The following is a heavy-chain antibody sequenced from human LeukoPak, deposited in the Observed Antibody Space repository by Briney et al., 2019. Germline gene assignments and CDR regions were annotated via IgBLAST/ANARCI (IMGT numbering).Heavy chain of an antibody. D-gene: IGHD5-24*01. CDR3: ARMASYYFYMDV. CDR2: IKQDGSEK. V-gene: IGHV3-7*01. CDR1: GVTFSSYW. Sequence: PGGSLRLSCVVSGVTFSSYWMNWVRQAPGKGLEWVANIKQDGSEKYYVDSVKGRFTISRDNAKNSVYLQMNSLRAEDMAVYYCARMASYYFYMDVWGKGTTVTVSS. J-gene: IGHJ6*03.